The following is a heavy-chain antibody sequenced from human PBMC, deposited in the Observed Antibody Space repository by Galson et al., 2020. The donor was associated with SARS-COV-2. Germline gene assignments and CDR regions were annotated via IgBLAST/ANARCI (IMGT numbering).Heavy chain of an antibody. CDR3: AGANGSGYYRFVGDDAFDI. CDR2: ISGSGGST. Sequence: GGSLRLSCAASGFTFSSYSMNWVRQAPGKGLEWVSAISGSGGSTYYADSVKGRFTISRDNSKNTLYLQMNSLRAEDTAVYYCAGANGSGYYRFVGDDAFDIWGQGTMVTVCS. J-gene: IGHJ3*02. CDR1: GFTFSSYS. V-gene: IGHV3-23*01. D-gene: IGHD3-22*01.